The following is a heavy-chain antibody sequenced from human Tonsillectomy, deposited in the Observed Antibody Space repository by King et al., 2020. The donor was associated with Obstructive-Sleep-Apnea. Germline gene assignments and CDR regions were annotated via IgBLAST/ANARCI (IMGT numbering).Heavy chain of an antibody. D-gene: IGHD2-15*01. CDR2: ISYDGSNK. V-gene: IGHV3-30-3*01. CDR3: ARPSLQLKYCSGGSCYLYPEY. J-gene: IGHJ4*02. CDR1: GFTFSIYA. Sequence: HVQLVESGGGVVQPGRSLRLSCAASGFTFSIYAMHWVRRAPGKGLEWVAVISYDGSNKYYADSVKGRFTISRDTSKNTLFLQMNSLRAEDTAVYYCARPSLQLKYCSGGSCYLYPEYWGQGTLVTVSS.